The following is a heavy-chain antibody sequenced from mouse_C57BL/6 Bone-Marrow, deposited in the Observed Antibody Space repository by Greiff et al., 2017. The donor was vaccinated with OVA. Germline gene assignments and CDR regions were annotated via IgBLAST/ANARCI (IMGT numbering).Heavy chain of an antibody. CDR1: GFTFTNYY. CDR2: IRNKPNGSTT. CDR3: ESYKGRVAVDYFDY. Sequence: EVQVVESGGGLVQPGDSLSLSCAASGFTFTNYYMSWVRQPPGKALEWLAFIRNKPNGSTTEYSASVKGRFTISRDNSQSILYLQMNALRAVDSATYYCESYKGRVAVDYFDYWGQGTALTVSS. V-gene: IGHV7-3*01. D-gene: IGHD1-1*01. J-gene: IGHJ2*01.